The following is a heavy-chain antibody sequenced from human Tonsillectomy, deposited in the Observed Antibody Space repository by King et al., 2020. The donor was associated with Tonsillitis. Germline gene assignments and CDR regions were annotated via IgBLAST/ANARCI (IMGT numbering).Heavy chain of an antibody. Sequence: VQLVESGGALVQPGGSLRLSCAASGFTFSSYAMSWVRQAPGKGLEWVSIISDSGGSTFYADSVKGRFTISRDNSKNTMYLQMNSLKTEDTAVYYCTTVLVTPGPGYYYYYYMDVWGKGTTVTVSS. CDR2: ISDSGGST. V-gene: IGHV3-23*04. CDR1: GFTFSSYA. D-gene: IGHD3-3*02. CDR3: TTVLVTPGPGYYYYYYMDV. J-gene: IGHJ6*03.